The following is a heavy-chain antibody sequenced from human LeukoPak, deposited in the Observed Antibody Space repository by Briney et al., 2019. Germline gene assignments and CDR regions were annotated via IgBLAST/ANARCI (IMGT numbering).Heavy chain of an antibody. D-gene: IGHD2-2*01. CDR1: GFTFSNYA. V-gene: IGHV3-23*01. Sequence: GSLSLSCAASGFTFSNYAMSWVRQAPGKGLEWVSTISASGGSTNYADSGKGRFTISRDNSKNTLYLQMNSLRAEDTAVYYCARRYCTGTSCHAGGCFNYWGQGTLVTVSS. J-gene: IGHJ4*02. CDR3: ARRYCTGTSCHAGGCFNY. CDR2: ISASGGST.